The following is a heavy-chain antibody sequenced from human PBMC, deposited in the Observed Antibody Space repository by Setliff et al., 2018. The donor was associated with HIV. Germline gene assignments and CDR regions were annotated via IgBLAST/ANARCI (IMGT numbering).Heavy chain of an antibody. J-gene: IGHJ4*02. V-gene: IGHV4-39*01. Sequence: SETLSLTCTVSGGSISSSSYYWGWIRQPPGKGLEWIGSIHESGSTHYNPSLKSRVTISVDTSKNQFSLKLSSVTAADTAVYYCARQRRPGDFDSWGQGTLVTVSS. CDR2: IHESGST. D-gene: IGHD7-27*01. CDR3: ARQRRPGDFDS. CDR1: GGSISSSSYY.